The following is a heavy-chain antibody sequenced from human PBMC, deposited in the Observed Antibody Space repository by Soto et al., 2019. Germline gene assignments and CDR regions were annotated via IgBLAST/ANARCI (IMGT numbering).Heavy chain of an antibody. CDR2: VTGSGGST. CDR3: ARDRFGTVYFDY. V-gene: IGHV3-23*01. J-gene: IGHJ4*02. CDR1: GFSFSTYT. D-gene: IGHD3-10*01. Sequence: EVQLLQSGGGFVQPGGSLRLSCAASGFSFSTYTMTWVRQAPGRGLEWVSTVTGSGGSTYYADSVKGRFTISRDNSKNTLFLQINSLRAEDTALYYGARDRFGTVYFDYWGQGTLVTVSS.